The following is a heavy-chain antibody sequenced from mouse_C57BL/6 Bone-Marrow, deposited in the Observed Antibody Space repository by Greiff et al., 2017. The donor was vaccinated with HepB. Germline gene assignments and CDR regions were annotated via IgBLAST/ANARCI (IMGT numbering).Heavy chain of an antibody. CDR1: GYTFTDYY. CDR3: ARSSYYYGSSSHYAMDD. D-gene: IGHD1-1*01. CDR2: IGPGSGST. J-gene: IGHJ4*01. Sequence: VQLQQSGAELVKPGASVKISCKASGYTFTDYYINWVKQRPGQGLEWIGKIGPGSGSTYYNEKFKGKATLTADKSSSTAYMQLSSLTSEDSAVYVCARSSYYYGSSSHYAMDDWGQGTSVTVSS. V-gene: IGHV1-77*01.